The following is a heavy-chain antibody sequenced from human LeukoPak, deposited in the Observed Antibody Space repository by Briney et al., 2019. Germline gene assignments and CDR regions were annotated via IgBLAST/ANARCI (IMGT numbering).Heavy chain of an antibody. V-gene: IGHV3-23*01. Sequence: GGSLRLSCAASGFTFSSSTMSWVRQAPGKGLEWVSAIHRGDTCYADSVKGRFTISRDTSKNTLYLQINSLRVEDTAVYYCIVFGDSNHWGQGTLVTVSS. J-gene: IGHJ5*02. D-gene: IGHD4-17*01. CDR1: GFTFSSST. CDR3: IVFGDSNH. CDR2: IHRGDT.